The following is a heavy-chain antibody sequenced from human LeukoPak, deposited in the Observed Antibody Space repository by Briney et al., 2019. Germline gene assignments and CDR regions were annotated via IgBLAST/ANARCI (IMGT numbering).Heavy chain of an antibody. J-gene: IGHJ4*02. CDR3: ARGRDGVGY. Sequence: SETLSLTCAVYGGSFSGCYWSWIRQPPGKGLEWIGEINHSGSTNYNPSLKSRVTISVDTSKNQFSLKLSSVTAADTAVYYCARGRDGVGYWGQGTLVTVSS. CDR2: INHSGST. D-gene: IGHD5-24*01. CDR1: GGSFSGCY. V-gene: IGHV4-34*01.